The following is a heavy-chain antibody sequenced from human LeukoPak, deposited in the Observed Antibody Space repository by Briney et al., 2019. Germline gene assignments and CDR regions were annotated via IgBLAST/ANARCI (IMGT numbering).Heavy chain of an antibody. D-gene: IGHD3-22*01. J-gene: IGHJ3*02. CDR3: AKDYYASSGYYQQFDAFDI. CDR1: GFTFSSYW. Sequence: GGSLRLSCAASGFTFSSYWMSWVRQAPGKGLEWVSTISGSGGSTYYADSVRGRFTISRDNSKKTLYLQMNSLRAEDTAVYFCAKDYYASSGYYQQFDAFDIWGRGTMVTVSS. V-gene: IGHV3-23*01. CDR2: ISGSGGST.